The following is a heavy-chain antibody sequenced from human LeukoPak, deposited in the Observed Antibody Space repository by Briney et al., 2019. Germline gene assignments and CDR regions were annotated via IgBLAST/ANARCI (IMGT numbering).Heavy chain of an antibody. CDR1: GGSISSFY. V-gene: IGHV4-59*08. D-gene: IGHD2-15*01. CDR3: AMAPYCSGGSCYSDYFDY. CDR2: IYHSGDT. Sequence: SETLSLTCTVSGGSISSFYWNWIRQPPGKGLEWIAYIYHSGDTRYNPSLKSRVTISVDTSKSQFSLKLSSVTAADTAVYYCAMAPYCSGGSCYSDYFDYWGQGTLVTVSS. J-gene: IGHJ4*02.